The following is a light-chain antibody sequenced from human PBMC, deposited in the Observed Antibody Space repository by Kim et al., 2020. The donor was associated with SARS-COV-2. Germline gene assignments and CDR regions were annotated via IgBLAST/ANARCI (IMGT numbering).Light chain of an antibody. V-gene: IGKV1D-13*01. CDR1: QGINSA. CDR2: DAS. CDR3: QQFYHYLLT. J-gene: IGKJ4*01. Sequence: AIQLTQSPASLSASVGDRVTITCRASQGINSALAWYQQKPGKPPKLLIYDASTLESGVASRFSGSRSGTDFTLTISSLQPEDFATYYCQQFYHYLLTFGGGTKVDIK.